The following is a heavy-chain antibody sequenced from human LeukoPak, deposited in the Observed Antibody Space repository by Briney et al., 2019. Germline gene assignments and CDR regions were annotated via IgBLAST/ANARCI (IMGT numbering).Heavy chain of an antibody. V-gene: IGHV3-21*01. D-gene: IGHD3-10*01. Sequence: GGSLRLSCAASGFTFSSYSMNWARQSPRKALEWVSSISSSSSYIYYADSEKGLLPISRDNAKNSLYLQMNSLRAEDTAVYYCARDPNYYGSGPDYWGQGTLVTVSS. CDR3: ARDPNYYGSGPDY. J-gene: IGHJ4*02. CDR1: GFTFSSYS. CDR2: ISSSSSYI.